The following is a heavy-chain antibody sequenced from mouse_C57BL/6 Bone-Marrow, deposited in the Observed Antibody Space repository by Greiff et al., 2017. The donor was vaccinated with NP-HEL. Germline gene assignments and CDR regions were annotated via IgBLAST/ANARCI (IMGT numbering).Heavy chain of an antibody. D-gene: IGHD4-1*01. CDR1: GFTFSSYA. Sequence: EVQGVESGGGLVKPGGSLKLSCAASGFTFSSYAMSWVRQTPEKRLEWVATISDGGSYTYYPDNVKGRFTISRDNAKNNLYLQMSHLKSEDTAMYYCARTGSFAYWGQGTLVTVSA. V-gene: IGHV5-4*01. J-gene: IGHJ3*01. CDR3: ARTGSFAY. CDR2: ISDGGSYT.